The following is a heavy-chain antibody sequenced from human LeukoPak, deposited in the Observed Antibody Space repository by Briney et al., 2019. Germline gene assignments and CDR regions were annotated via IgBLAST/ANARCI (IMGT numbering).Heavy chain of an antibody. V-gene: IGHV4-39*07. CDR1: GDSIRSTSYY. CDR2: IYYSGNS. CDR3: ARGPGPGVMAAATKHWFDP. J-gene: IGHJ5*02. Sequence: SETLSLTCTVSGDSIRSTSYYWGWIRQPPGKGLEWIGSIYYSGNSYYNPSLKSRVTISVDTSKNQFSLKLSFLTAADTAVYYCARGPGPGVMAAATKHWFDPWGLGTLVTVSS. D-gene: IGHD2-15*01.